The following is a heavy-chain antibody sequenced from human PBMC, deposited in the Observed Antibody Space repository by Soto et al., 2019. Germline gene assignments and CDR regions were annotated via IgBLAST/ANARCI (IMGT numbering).Heavy chain of an antibody. CDR2: IWFDGKNK. J-gene: IGHJ5*01. V-gene: IGHV3-33*01. Sequence: GSLRLSCSASGFIFSSYVMHWVRQAPGKGLEWVAIIWFDGKNKYYADSVKGRFVISRDNSRKVVYLQMNSLTAEDTAMYYCARNDDSSSNYYLDFWGHGTLVPFSS. D-gene: IGHD6-13*01. CDR1: GFIFSSYV. CDR3: ARNDDSSSNYYLDF.